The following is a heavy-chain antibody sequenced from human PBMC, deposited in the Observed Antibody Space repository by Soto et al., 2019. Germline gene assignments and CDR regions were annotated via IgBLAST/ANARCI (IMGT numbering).Heavy chain of an antibody. D-gene: IGHD5-12*01. CDR2: INPNSGGT. Sequence: GASVKVSCKASGYTFTGYYMHWVRQAPGQGLEWMGWINPNSGGTNYAQKFQGWVTMTRDTSISTAYMELSRLSSVTAADMAVYYCVRGGGYDAFDHWGQGVPVTVSS. CDR3: VRGGGYDAFDH. CDR1: GYTFTGYY. J-gene: IGHJ4*02. V-gene: IGHV1-2*04.